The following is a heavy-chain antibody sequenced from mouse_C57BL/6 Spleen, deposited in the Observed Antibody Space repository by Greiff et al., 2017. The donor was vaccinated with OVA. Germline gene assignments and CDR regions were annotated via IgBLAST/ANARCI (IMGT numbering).Heavy chain of an antibody. Sequence: EVMLVESGGGLVQPKGSLKLSCAASGFTFTTYAMHWVRQAPGKGLEWVARISSKSSNYATYYADSIKDRITISRDDSQSLLYLKMNNLKTEDTAMYYCVREEGYDGYYAMDYWGQGTSVTVSS. CDR1: GFTFTTYA. D-gene: IGHD2-3*01. CDR2: ISSKSSNYAT. J-gene: IGHJ4*01. V-gene: IGHV10-3*01. CDR3: VREEGYDGYYAMDY.